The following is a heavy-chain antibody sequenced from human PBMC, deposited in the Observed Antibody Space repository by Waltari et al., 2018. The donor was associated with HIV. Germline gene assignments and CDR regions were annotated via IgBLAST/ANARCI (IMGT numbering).Heavy chain of an antibody. CDR3: AKEILELPNHYYGLDV. CDR2: LHSDGTT. D-gene: IGHD2-15*01. V-gene: IGHV3-53*01. Sequence: ELQLAESGGDMVQPGGSLRLSCVASGFTVNNNYMNWVRQAPGKGLWWVAILHSDGTTSYAEAVRGRFTISRDTPKNTLYLHMTTLGVEDTAVYFCAKEILELPNHYYGLDVWGQGTTVIVSS. CDR1: GFTVNNNY. J-gene: IGHJ6*02.